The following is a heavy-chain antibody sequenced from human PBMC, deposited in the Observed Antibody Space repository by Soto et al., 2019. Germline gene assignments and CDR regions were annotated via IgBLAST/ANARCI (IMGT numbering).Heavy chain of an antibody. CDR2: ITTSGSYI. Sequence: VQLVESGGGLVKPGGSLRLSFAASGFTFSSYDMNWVRQAPGKGLEYVSSITTSGSYIYYGDAVRGRFTISRDNGKHSLFLQMDSLRAQDTAVYYCVSSGPAPMLRHNWFDPWGQGTLVTVSS. V-gene: IGHV3-21*01. CDR1: GFTFSSYD. CDR3: VSSGPAPMLRHNWFDP. D-gene: IGHD2-8*01. J-gene: IGHJ5*02.